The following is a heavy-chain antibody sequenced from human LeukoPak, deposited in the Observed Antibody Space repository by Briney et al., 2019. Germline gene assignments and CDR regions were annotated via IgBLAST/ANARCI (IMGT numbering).Heavy chain of an antibody. Sequence: VASVKVSCKASGGTFSSYAISWVRQAPGQGLEWMGGIIPIFGTANYAQKFQGRVTITADESTSTAYMELSSLRSEDTAVYYCAKAFKEEMATIFHFDYWGQGALVTVSS. CDR3: AKAFKEEMATIFHFDY. CDR1: GGTFSSYA. D-gene: IGHD5-24*01. J-gene: IGHJ4*02. CDR2: IIPIFGTA. V-gene: IGHV1-69*13.